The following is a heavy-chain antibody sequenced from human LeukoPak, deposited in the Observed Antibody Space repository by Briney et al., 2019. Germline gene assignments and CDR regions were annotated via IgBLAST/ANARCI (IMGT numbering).Heavy chain of an antibody. CDR1: GYRFTYYC. D-gene: IGHD4-23*01. CDR3: ARDSGGDSGVDF. CDR2: MNPGDSDT. Sequence: GESLKISCKASGYRFTYYCIGWVRQMPGKGLEWMGIMNPGDSDTQYSPSFQGQVTTSADKSISTVYLQWSSLKASDTAMYYCARDSGGDSGVDFWGQGTLVTVSS. V-gene: IGHV5-51*01. J-gene: IGHJ4*02.